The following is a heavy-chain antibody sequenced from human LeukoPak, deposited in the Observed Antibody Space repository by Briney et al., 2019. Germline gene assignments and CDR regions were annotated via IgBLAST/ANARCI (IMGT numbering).Heavy chain of an antibody. Sequence: SETLSLTCTVSGGSISSYYWSWIRQPPGKGLEWIGYVYYSGSTNYNPSLKSRVNISVDTSKNQFSLKLSSVTAADTAVYYCAGRHIAVGGTDYWGQGTLVTVSS. CDR1: GGSISSYY. J-gene: IGHJ4*02. CDR2: VYYSGST. CDR3: AGRHIAVGGTDY. D-gene: IGHD6-19*01. V-gene: IGHV4-59*08.